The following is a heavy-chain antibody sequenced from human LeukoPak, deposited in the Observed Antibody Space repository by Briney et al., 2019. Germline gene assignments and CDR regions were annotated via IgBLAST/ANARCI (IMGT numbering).Heavy chain of an antibody. CDR1: GGTFSSHA. CDR2: IIPISGTA. V-gene: IGHV1-69*05. J-gene: IGHJ6*03. D-gene: IGHD2-2*01. CDR3: ARGLQYQLLKALGHYYKDV. Sequence: GASVKVSCKASGGTFSSHAIAWVRQAPGQGPEWMGGIIPISGTANYAQKFQGRVTITTGESTSTAYLELSSLASDDTAVYYCARGLQYQLLKALGHYYKDVWGEGTTVTVSS.